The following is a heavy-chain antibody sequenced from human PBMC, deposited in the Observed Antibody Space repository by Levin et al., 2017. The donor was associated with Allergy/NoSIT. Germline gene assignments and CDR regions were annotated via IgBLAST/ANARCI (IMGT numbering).Heavy chain of an antibody. CDR2: IYYSGST. Sequence: SETLSLTCTVSGGSISSSSYYWGWIRQPPGKGLEWIGSIYYSGSTYYNPSLKSRVTISVDTSKNQFSLKLSSVTAADTAVYYCAREKGWEQLELDAFDIWGQGTMVTVSS. D-gene: IGHD1-7*01. CDR1: GGSISSSSYY. CDR3: AREKGWEQLELDAFDI. J-gene: IGHJ3*02. V-gene: IGHV4-39*07.